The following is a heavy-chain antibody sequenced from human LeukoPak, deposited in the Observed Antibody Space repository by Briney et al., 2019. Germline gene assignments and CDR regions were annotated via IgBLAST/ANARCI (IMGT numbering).Heavy chain of an antibody. D-gene: IGHD4-23*01. J-gene: IGHJ3*02. V-gene: IGHV4-59*01. CDR3: ARVWIGQIRWDMNGAFDI. CDR1: GGSISSYY. CDR2: IYYSGST. Sequence: SETLSLTCTVSGGSISSYYWSWIRQPPGKVLEWIGYIYYSGSTNYNPSLKSRVTISVDTSKNQFSLKLSSVTAADTAVYYCARVWIGQIRWDMNGAFDIWGQGTMVTVSS.